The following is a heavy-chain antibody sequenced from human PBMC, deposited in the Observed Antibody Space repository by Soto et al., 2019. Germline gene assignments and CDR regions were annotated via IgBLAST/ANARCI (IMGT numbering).Heavy chain of an antibody. V-gene: IGHV1-69*08. CDR3: ARDRVCGTYSSSWHNWFDP. D-gene: IGHD6-13*01. CDR1: GGTFSSYT. CDR2: IIPILGIA. J-gene: IGHJ5*02. Sequence: QVQLVQSGAEVKKPGSSVKVSCKASGGTFSSYTISWVRQAPGQGLEWLGRIIPILGIANYAQKFQGRVTITADKSTSTAYMELSSLRSEDTAVYYCARDRVCGTYSSSWHNWFDPWGQGTLVTVSS.